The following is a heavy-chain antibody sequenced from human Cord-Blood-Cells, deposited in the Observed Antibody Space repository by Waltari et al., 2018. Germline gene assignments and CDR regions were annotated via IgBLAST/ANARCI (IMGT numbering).Heavy chain of an antibody. CDR2: MNPNSGNT. Sequence: QVQLVQSGAEVKKPGASVQVSCKASGYTFTSYELNWVRQATGQGLEWMGWMNPNSGNTGYAQKFQGRVTITRNTSISTAYMELSSLRSEDTAVYYCARGPYGSGSYYNYWGQGTLVTVSS. V-gene: IGHV1-8*03. CDR1: GYTFTSYE. CDR3: ARGPYGSGSYYNY. J-gene: IGHJ4*02. D-gene: IGHD3-10*01.